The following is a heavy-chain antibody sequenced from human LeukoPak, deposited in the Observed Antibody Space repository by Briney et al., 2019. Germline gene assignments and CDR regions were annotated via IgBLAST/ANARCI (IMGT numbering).Heavy chain of an antibody. CDR1: GGSISSGDYY. D-gene: IGHD2-15*01. J-gene: IGHJ5*02. CDR2: IYYSGST. V-gene: IGHV4-30-4*01. CDR3: ARGEGFIDIVVVVAAKVGGVWFDP. Sequence: SETLSLTCTVSGGSISSGDYYWSWIRQPPGKGLEWIGYIYYSGSTYYNPSLKSRVTISVDTSKNQFSLKLSSVTAADTAVYYRARGEGFIDIVVVVAAKVGGVWFDPWGQGTLVTVSS.